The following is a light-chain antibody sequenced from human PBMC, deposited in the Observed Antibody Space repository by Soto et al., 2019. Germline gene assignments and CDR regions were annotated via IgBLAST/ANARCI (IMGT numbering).Light chain of an antibody. CDR3: QQYSNWPLT. CDR1: QSVFSN. CDR2: EAS. Sequence: EIVLTQSPVTLSVSPGERVTLSCRASQSVFSNLAWYQQKPGQAPRLLIYEASTRAAGIPARFSGSGSGTDFTLTINSLQSEDFAVYYCQQYSNWPLTFGGGTKVEIK. V-gene: IGKV3-15*01. J-gene: IGKJ4*01.